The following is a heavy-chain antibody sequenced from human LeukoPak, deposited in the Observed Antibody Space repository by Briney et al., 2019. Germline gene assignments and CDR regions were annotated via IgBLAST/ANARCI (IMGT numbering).Heavy chain of an antibody. CDR2: IYYSGST. V-gene: IGHV4-39*07. CDR1: GDSISSSSYY. Sequence: SETLSLTCTVSGDSISSSSYYWGWIRQPPGKGLEWIGSIYYSGSTYYNPSLKSRVTISVDTSKNQFSLKLSSVTAADMAVYYCARSPRIYSSGWYYFDYWGQGTLVTVSS. D-gene: IGHD6-19*01. CDR3: ARSPRIYSSGWYYFDY. J-gene: IGHJ4*02.